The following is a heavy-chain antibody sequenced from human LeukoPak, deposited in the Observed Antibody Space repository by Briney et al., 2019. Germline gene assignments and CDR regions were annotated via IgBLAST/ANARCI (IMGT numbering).Heavy chain of an antibody. CDR2: INAGNGNT. CDR3: ARDLFRGSGIQLWL. Sequence: ASVKVSCKASGYTFTSYAMHWVRQAPGQRLEWMGWINAGNGNTKYSQKFQGRVAITRDTSASTAYMELSSLRSEDTAVYYCARDLFRGSGIQLWLWGQGTLVTVSS. CDR1: GYTFTSYA. V-gene: IGHV1-3*01. J-gene: IGHJ4*02. D-gene: IGHD5-18*01.